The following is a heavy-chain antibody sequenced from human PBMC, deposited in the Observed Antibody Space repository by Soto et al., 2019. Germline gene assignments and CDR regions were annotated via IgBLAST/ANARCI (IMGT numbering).Heavy chain of an antibody. D-gene: IGHD3-22*01. V-gene: IGHV4-39*01. Sequence: QLQLQESGPGLVKPSETLSLTCTVSGGSISSSSYYWGWIRQPPGKGLEWIGSIYYSGSTYYNPSLKSRVTISVDTSKNQFSLKLSSVTAADTAVYYCARQGHSSGYLADHNWFDPWGQGTLVTVSS. J-gene: IGHJ5*02. CDR1: GGSISSSSYY. CDR2: IYYSGST. CDR3: ARQGHSSGYLADHNWFDP.